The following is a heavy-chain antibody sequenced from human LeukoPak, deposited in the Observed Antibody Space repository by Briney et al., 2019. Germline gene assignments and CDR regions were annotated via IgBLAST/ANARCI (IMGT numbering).Heavy chain of an antibody. J-gene: IGHJ4*02. CDR3: ARVRGYSSGIRWANDY. D-gene: IGHD5-18*01. CDR2: INHSGST. Sequence: PSETLSLTCAEYGGSFSGYYWSWIRQPPGKGLEWIGEINHSGSTNYNPPLKSRVTISVDTSKNQFSLKLSSVTAADTAVYYCARVRGYSSGIRWANDYWGQGTLVTVSS. V-gene: IGHV4-34*01. CDR1: GGSFSGYY.